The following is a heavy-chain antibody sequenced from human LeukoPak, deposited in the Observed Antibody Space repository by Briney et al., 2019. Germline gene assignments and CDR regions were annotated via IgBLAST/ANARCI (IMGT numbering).Heavy chain of an antibody. J-gene: IGHJ4*02. D-gene: IGHD3-9*01. CDR2: IYYSGST. Sequence: SETLSLTCTVSGGSISSYYWSWIRQPPGKGLERIGYIYYSGSTNYNPSLKSRVTISVDTSKNQFSLKLSSVTAADTAVYYCAREGVHYDILTGYYTRRGYFDYWGQGTLVTVSS. V-gene: IGHV4-59*01. CDR3: AREGVHYDILTGYYTRRGYFDY. CDR1: GGSISSYY.